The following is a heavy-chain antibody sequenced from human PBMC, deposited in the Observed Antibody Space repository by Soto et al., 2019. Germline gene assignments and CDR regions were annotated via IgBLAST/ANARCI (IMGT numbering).Heavy chain of an antibody. CDR1: GGSLTSNDW. J-gene: IGHJ3*01. D-gene: IGHD7-27*01. CDR2: IHHSGST. Sequence: QVQLQESGPGLVKPSGTLSLTCAVSGGSLTSNDWWTWVRQPPGKGLEWVGQIHHSGSTFYNPSLRSRITVSTNVSANHFSLNLDSVTAADTALYDCARSTGGDACHFWGQGTMVTVSS. CDR3: ARSTGGDACHF. V-gene: IGHV4-4*02.